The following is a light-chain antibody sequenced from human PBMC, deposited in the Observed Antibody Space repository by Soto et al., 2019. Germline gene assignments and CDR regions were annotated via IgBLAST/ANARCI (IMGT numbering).Light chain of an antibody. CDR3: QQRSNWPPYT. CDR2: DAS. Sequence: EIVLTQSPATLSLSPGERATLSCRASQSVSSYLAWYQQKPGQAPRLLIYDASNRATGIPARFSGSGSGTDITLTISSREPEDFAVYYCQQRSNWPPYTFGQGTELEIK. V-gene: IGKV3-11*01. CDR1: QSVSSY. J-gene: IGKJ2*01.